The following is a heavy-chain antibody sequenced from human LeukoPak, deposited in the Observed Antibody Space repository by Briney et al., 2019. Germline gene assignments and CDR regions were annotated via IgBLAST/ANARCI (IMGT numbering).Heavy chain of an antibody. Sequence: PGGSLRLSCVVFGSTFSSYSFNWVRQAPGKGLEWVSWISSSGTYIEYGDSVKGRFTVSRDNAEKSLYLQMNSLRAEDTAVYYCARDRLGISGRRAVESWGQGTLVTVSS. CDR3: ARDRLGISGRRAVES. D-gene: IGHD6-6*01. V-gene: IGHV3-21*01. CDR2: ISSSGTYI. J-gene: IGHJ4*02. CDR1: GSTFSSYS.